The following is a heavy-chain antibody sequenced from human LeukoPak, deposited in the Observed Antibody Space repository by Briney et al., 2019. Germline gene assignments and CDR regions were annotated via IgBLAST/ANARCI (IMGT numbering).Heavy chain of an antibody. D-gene: IGHD4-11*01. CDR2: TSSNDEK. J-gene: IGHJ4*02. V-gene: IGHV2-26*01. Sequence: SGPTLVNPTETLTLTCTVSGFSLSNARMGVTWVRQPPGKALEWPPHTSSNDEKSYSTSLKSRLTISKDISKSQVVLTMTNMDPVDTATYYCARIQYTVQDYYFDYWGQGTLVTVSS. CDR1: GFSLSNARMG. CDR3: ARIQYTVQDYYFDY.